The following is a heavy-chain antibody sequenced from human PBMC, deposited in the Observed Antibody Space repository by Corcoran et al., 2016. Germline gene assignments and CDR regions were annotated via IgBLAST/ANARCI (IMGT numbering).Heavy chain of an antibody. CDR3: ASPGYCSGGSCYGGFSFDY. CDR2: INPNSGGT. Sequence: QVQLVQSGAEVKKPGASVKVSCKASGYTFTGYYMHWVRQAPGQGLEGMGWINPNSGGTNYAQKFQGRVTMTRDTSISTAYMELSRLGSDDTAVYYCASPGYCSGGSCYGGFSFDYWGQGTLVTVSS. D-gene: IGHD2-15*01. J-gene: IGHJ4*02. CDR1: GYTFTGYY. V-gene: IGHV1-2*02.